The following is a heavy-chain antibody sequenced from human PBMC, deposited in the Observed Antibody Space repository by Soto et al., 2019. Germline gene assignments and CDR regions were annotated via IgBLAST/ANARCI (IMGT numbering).Heavy chain of an antibody. CDR3: AKRYTSAIDY. Sequence: PSETLSLTCTVSGGSISSYYWSWIRQPPGKGLEWIGYIYYSGSTNCNPSLKSRVTISVDTSKNQFSLKLSSVTAADTAVYYCAKRYTSAIDYXGQGTLVTVSS. J-gene: IGHJ4*02. D-gene: IGHD3-16*02. CDR2: IYYSGST. CDR1: GGSISSYY. V-gene: IGHV4-59*08.